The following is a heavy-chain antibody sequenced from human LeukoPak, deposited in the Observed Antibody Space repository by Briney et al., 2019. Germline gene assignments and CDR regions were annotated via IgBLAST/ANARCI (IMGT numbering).Heavy chain of an antibody. CDR3: ARVPTQGWRKRRGAFDI. J-gene: IGHJ3*02. CDR1: GGSFSGYY. V-gene: IGHV4-34*01. D-gene: IGHD1-1*01. CDR2: INHSGST. Sequence: SETLSLTCAVYGGSFSGYYWSWIRQPPGKGLEWIGEINHSGSTNYNPSLKSRVTISVDTSKNQFSLKLSSVTAADTAVYYCARVPTQGWRKRRGAFDIWGQGTMVTVSS.